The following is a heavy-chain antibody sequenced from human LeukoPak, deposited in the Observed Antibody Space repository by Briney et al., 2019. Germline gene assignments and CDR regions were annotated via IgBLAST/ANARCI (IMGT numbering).Heavy chain of an antibody. CDR1: GYTFTSYY. CDR2: INPSGGST. CDR3: ARVASRNWFDP. J-gene: IGHJ5*02. V-gene: IGHV1-46*01. Sequence: ASVKVSCKASGYTFTSYYMHWVRQAPGQGLEWMGIINPSGGSTSYAQKFQGRVTMTRDMSTSTVYMELSSLRSEDTAVYYCARVASRNWFDPWGQGTLVTVSS.